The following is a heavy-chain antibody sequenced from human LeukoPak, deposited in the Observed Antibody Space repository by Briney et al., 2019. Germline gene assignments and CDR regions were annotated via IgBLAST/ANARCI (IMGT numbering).Heavy chain of an antibody. Sequence: QPGGSLRLSCAASGFTFRNFWMSWVRQAPGRGLEWVANIHPEGNEKYHVESVKGRFTISRDNAKSSLFLQMNGLRAEDTAVCYCARGDAFSGDHWGQGTLVTVSS. CDR3: ARGDAFSGDH. CDR1: GFTFRNFW. CDR2: IHPEGNEK. V-gene: IGHV3-7*04. J-gene: IGHJ4*02.